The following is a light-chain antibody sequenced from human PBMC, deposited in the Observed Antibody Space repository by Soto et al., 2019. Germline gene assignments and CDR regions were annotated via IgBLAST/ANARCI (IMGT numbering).Light chain of an antibody. CDR1: SSDIGSYNL. Sequence: QSALTQAASVSGSPGQSITSSCTGSSSDIGSYNLVSWYQQHPGKAPKLMISEVSKRPSGVSNRFSGSKSGNTASLTISGLQAEDEADYYCCSHAGSSTYVVFGGGTKLTVL. CDR2: EVS. J-gene: IGLJ2*01. V-gene: IGLV2-23*02. CDR3: CSHAGSSTYVV.